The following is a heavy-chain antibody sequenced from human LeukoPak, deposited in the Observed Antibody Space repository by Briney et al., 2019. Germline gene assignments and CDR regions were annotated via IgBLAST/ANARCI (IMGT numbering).Heavy chain of an antibody. CDR2: IKEDGSVK. V-gene: IGHV3-7*01. CDR3: ARRNNFDY. D-gene: IGHD2/OR15-2a*01. CDR1: GFTLSDWS. J-gene: IGHJ4*02. Sequence: GGSLRLSCAASGFTLSDWSMSWVRQAPGKGLEWVANIKEDGSVKSYVGSVKGRFTISRDNAKKSLYLQMSSLRAEDTAVYYCARRNNFDYWGQGTLVTVSS.